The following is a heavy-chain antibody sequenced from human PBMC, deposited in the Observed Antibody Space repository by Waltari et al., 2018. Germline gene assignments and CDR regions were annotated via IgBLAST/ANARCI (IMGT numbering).Heavy chain of an antibody. Sequence: QVQLLQSGAEVKKPGASVKLSCKASGYTFTSNFIHWVRQAPGQGPEWMGVITSITGGSNYAERFQDRVTMTSDTSTSTIYMEVRSLTSQDTATYYCARSATGGTYFDYWGQGTLVTVSS. CDR3: ARSATGGTYFDY. V-gene: IGHV1-46*01. D-gene: IGHD3-16*01. CDR1: GYTFTSNF. J-gene: IGHJ4*02. CDR2: ITSITGGS.